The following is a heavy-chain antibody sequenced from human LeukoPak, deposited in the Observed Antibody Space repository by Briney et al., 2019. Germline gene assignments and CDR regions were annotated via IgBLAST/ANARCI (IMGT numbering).Heavy chain of an antibody. CDR1: GYTFTSYG. CDR3: ARIINEIVWFGESPDFDY. CDR2: ISAYNGNT. J-gene: IGHJ4*02. V-gene: IGHV1-18*01. D-gene: IGHD3-10*01. Sequence: AASVKVPCKASGYTFTSYGISWVRQAPGQGLEWMGWISAYNGNTNYAQKLQGTVTMTTDTSTSTAYMELRSLRSDDTAVYYCARIINEIVWFGESPDFDYWGQGTLVAVSS.